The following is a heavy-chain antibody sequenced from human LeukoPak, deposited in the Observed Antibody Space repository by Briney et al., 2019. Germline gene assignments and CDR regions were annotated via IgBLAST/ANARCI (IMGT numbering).Heavy chain of an antibody. CDR3: ARQVTVGPTHFDY. CDR1: GYSFTSYW. J-gene: IGHJ4*02. Sequence: GESLKISCKGSGYSFTSYWIGWVRQMPGKGLEWMGIIYPGDSATKYSPSFQGQVTISADKSINTAYLQWSSLKASDTAMYHCARQVTVGPTHFDYWGPGTLVTVSS. V-gene: IGHV5-51*01. CDR2: IYPGDSAT. D-gene: IGHD1-26*01.